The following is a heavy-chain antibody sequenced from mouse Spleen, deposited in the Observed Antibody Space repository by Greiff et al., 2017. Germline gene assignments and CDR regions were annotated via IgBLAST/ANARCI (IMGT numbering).Heavy chain of an antibody. D-gene: IGHD2-14*01. CDR1: GFTFSSYA. Sequence: EVKVEESGGGLVKLGGSLKLSCAASGFTFSSYAMSWVRQTPEKRLEWVATISSGGGNTYYPDSVKGRFTISRDNAKNTLYLQMSSLKSEDTAMYYCARHADYRYAFDYWGQGTTLTVSS. CDR3: ARHADYRYAFDY. V-gene: IGHV5-9*04. CDR2: ISSGGGNT. J-gene: IGHJ2*01.